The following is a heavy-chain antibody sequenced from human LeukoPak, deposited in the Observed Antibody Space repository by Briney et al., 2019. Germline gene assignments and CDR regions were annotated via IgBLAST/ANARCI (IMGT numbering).Heavy chain of an antibody. CDR2: IYTSGST. J-gene: IGHJ4*02. V-gene: IGHV4-61*02. CDR1: GGSISSGSYY. D-gene: IGHD5-18*01. Sequence: SQTLSLTCTVSGGSISSGSYYWSWIRQPAGKGLEWIGRIYTSGSTNYNPSLKSRVTISVATSKKQFSLKLNSVTAADTAVYYCAREGSGHNYGVSAGWGQGTLVTVSS. CDR3: AREGSGHNYGVSAG.